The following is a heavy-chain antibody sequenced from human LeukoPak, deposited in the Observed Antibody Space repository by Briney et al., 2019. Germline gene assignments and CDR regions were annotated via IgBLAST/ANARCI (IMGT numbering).Heavy chain of an antibody. CDR1: GFTFSSYT. CDR3: ARVGTTCGGDCYPSGYHMDV. Sequence: PGGSLRLSCAASGFTFSSYTFNWVRQAPGKGLEWVSSISDTYIYYADSVKGRFTISRDNAKNSLYLQMNSLRAEDTAVYYCARVGTTCGGDCYPSGYHMDVWSKGTTVTVSS. CDR2: ISDTYI. J-gene: IGHJ6*03. V-gene: IGHV3-21*01. D-gene: IGHD2-21*02.